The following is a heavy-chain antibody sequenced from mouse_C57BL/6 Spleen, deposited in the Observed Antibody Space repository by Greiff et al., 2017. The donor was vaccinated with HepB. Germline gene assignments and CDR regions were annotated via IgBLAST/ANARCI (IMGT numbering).Heavy chain of an antibody. V-gene: IGHV1-15*01. CDR2: IDPETGGT. Sequence: QVQLQQSGAELVRPGASVTLSCKASGYTFTDYEMHWVKQTPVHGLEWIGAIDPETGGTAYNQKFKGKAILTADKSSSTAYMELRSLTSEDSAVYYCTRGGYGGDYWGQGTPLTVSS. J-gene: IGHJ2*01. CDR3: TRGGYGGDY. CDR1: GYTFTDYE. D-gene: IGHD1-1*01.